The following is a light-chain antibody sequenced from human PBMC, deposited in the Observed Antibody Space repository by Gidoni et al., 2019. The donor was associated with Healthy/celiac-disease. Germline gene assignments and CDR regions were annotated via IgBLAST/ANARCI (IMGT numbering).Light chain of an antibody. CDR3: QQFNSYPLMCS. V-gene: IGKV1-13*02. J-gene: IGKJ2*04. Sequence: FQLTQSPSSLSASVGDRVTITCRASQGISSALAWYQQKPGKAPKLLIYDASSLESGVPSRFSGSGSGTEFTLTISSLQPEDFATYYCQQFNSYPLMCSFGQGTKLEIK. CDR2: DAS. CDR1: QGISSA.